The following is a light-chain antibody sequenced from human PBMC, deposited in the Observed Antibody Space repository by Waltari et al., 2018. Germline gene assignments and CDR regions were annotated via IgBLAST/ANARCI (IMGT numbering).Light chain of an antibody. Sequence: QSVLTQPPSASGTPGQRVTISCSGSSSNIGSNYVYWYQQLPGTAPKLLIYRNKQRPAGVADRFSGSKSGTSAALAISGLRSEDEADYYWAAWDDSLSGVVFGGGTKLTVL. J-gene: IGLJ2*01. CDR3: AAWDDSLSGVV. V-gene: IGLV1-47*01. CDR2: RNK. CDR1: SSNIGSNY.